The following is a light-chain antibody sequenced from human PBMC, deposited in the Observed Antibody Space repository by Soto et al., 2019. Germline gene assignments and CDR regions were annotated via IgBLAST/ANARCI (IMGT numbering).Light chain of an antibody. Sequence: DIQMTQSPSTLSASVGDRVTITCRASQSISSWLAWYQQKPGKAPKLLIYDASSLESGVPSRFSGSGSGTEFTLTISSLQPDDFATYDCQQYNSYSGVTFGPGTKVDIK. J-gene: IGKJ3*01. V-gene: IGKV1-5*01. CDR3: QQYNSYSGVT. CDR1: QSISSW. CDR2: DAS.